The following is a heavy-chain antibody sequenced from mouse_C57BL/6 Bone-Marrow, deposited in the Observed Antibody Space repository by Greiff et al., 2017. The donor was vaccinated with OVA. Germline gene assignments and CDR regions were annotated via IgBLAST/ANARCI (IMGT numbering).Heavy chain of an antibody. CDR1: GYTFTSYW. CDR3: ARSHYSNCGFAY. J-gene: IGHJ3*01. D-gene: IGHD2-5*01. Sequence: QVQLQQPGAELVKPGASVKMSCKASGYTFTSYWITWVKQRPGQGLEWIGDIYPGSGSTNYNEKFKSKATLTVDTSSSTAYMQLSSLTTEDSAVYDGARSHYSNCGFAYWGQGTLVTVSA. V-gene: IGHV1-55*01. CDR2: IYPGSGST.